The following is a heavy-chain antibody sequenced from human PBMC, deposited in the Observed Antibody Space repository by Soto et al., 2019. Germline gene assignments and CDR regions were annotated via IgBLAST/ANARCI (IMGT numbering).Heavy chain of an antibody. J-gene: IGHJ5*02. V-gene: IGHV3-21*06. Sequence: GGSLRLSCKASGFSFSSNSMGWLRQAPGKGLEWVSSISGSTTRIYYADSVKGRFTFSRDNAKNLVYLQMNSLRAEDTAVYYCARDYTLFDPWGQGTLVTVSS. CDR1: GFSFSSNS. CDR2: ISGSTTRI. CDR3: ARDYTLFDP.